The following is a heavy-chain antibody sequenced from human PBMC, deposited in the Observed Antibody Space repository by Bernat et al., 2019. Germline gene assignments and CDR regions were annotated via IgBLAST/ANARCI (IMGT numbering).Heavy chain of an antibody. CDR3: ARAFEEWLLKRYWYFDL. D-gene: IGHD6-19*01. CDR2: IKQDGSEK. V-gene: IGHV3-7*01. Sequence: EVQLVESGGGLVQPGGSLRLSCVASGFTFSSYWMSWVRQAPGKGLEWVANIKQDGSEKCYVDSVKGRFTISRDNAKNSLYLQMNSLRAEDTAVYYCARAFEEWLLKRYWYFDLWGRGTLVTVSS. J-gene: IGHJ2*01. CDR1: GFTFSSYW.